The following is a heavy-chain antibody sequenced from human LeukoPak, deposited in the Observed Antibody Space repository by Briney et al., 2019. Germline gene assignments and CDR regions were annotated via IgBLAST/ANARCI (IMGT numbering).Heavy chain of an antibody. Sequence: SETLSLTCTVSGGSISSGDYYWSWIRQPPGKGLEWIGYIYYSGSTYYNPSLKSRVTISVDASKNQFSLKLSSVTAADTAVYYCARAPYLDAFDVWGQGTMVTVSS. V-gene: IGHV4-30-4*08. J-gene: IGHJ3*01. CDR3: ARAPYLDAFDV. D-gene: IGHD3-10*01. CDR1: GGSISSGDYY. CDR2: IYYSGST.